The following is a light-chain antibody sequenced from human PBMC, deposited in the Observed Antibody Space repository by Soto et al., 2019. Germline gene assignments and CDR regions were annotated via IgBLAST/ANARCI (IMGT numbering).Light chain of an antibody. Sequence: QSVLTQPASVSVSPGQSITISCTGTSSDVGGYDYVSWYQHHTGKAPKLLIFEVSNRPSEVSNRFSGSKSGNTASLTISGLQLEDEADYYCTSYAITSPYVFGTGTKVTVL. CDR1: SSDVGGYDY. V-gene: IGLV2-14*01. J-gene: IGLJ1*01. CDR3: TSYAITSPYV. CDR2: EVS.